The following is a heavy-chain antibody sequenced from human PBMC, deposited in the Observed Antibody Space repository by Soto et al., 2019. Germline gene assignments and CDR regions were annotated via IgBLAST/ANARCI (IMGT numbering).Heavy chain of an antibody. CDR1: GFTFSSYW. V-gene: IGHV3-74*01. J-gene: IGHJ6*02. Sequence: GGSLRLSCAASGFTFSSYWMHWVRQAPGKGLVWVSRINSDGSSTSYADSVKGRFTISRDNAKNSLYLQMNSLRAEDTAVYYCARGGYCSSTSCYLGYYYGMDVWGQGTTVTVSS. CDR2: INSDGSST. D-gene: IGHD2-2*01. CDR3: ARGGYCSSTSCYLGYYYGMDV.